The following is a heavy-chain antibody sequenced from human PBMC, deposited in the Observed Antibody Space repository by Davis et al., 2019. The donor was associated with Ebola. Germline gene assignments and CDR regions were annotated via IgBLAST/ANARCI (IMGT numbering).Heavy chain of an antibody. CDR1: GYTFSSYG. CDR2: INPSGGST. D-gene: IGHD1-26*01. J-gene: IGHJ4*02. CDR3: ARRARGSYIFDY. Sequence: ASVPVSCLASGYTFSSYGISWVRQAPGQGLEWMVIINPSGGSTSYAQKFQGRVTITRDTSASTAYMGLSSLRSEDTAVYYCARRARGSYIFDYWGQGTLVTVSS. V-gene: IGHV1-46*01.